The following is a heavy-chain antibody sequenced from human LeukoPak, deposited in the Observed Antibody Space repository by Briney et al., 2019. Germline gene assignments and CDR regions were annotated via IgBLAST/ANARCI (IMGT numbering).Heavy chain of an antibody. CDR1: GDSINSYY. V-gene: IGHV4-34*01. D-gene: IGHD3-9*01. Sequence: SETLSLTCTVSGDSINSYYWSWIRQPPGKGLEWIGEINHSGSTNYNPSLKSRVTISVDTSKNQFSLKLSSVTAADTAVYYCARGRRYYGILTGYSRSYYYYMDVWGKGTTVTVSS. J-gene: IGHJ6*03. CDR2: INHSGST. CDR3: ARGRRYYGILTGYSRSYYYYMDV.